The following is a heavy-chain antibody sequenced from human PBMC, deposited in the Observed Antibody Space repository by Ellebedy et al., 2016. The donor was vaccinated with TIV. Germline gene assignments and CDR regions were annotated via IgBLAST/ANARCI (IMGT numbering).Heavy chain of an antibody. CDR3: SRVYGSGQSDY. D-gene: IGHD6-19*01. V-gene: IGHV3-21*06. CDR1: GIVFSGYS. CDR2: ISDSSRYI. Sequence: GESLKISCAGSGIVFSGYSMNWVRPAPGKGLEWVATISDSSRYIFSADSVRGRFTISRDNAKNSLYLQMNSLRVEDTAFYYCSRVYGSGQSDYWGQGTLVTVSS. J-gene: IGHJ4*02.